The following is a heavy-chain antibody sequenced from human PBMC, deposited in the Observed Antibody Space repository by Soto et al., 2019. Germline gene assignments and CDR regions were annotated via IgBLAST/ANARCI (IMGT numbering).Heavy chain of an antibody. D-gene: IGHD3-10*01. CDR2: IYYSGST. CDR1: GGSISSGVYY. CDR3: AREITRVTMVRETNWFDP. Sequence: SETLSLTCTVSGGSISSGVYYWSWIRQHPGRGLEWIGYIYYSGSTYYSTSLKSRVTISVDTSKNQFSLKLSSVTAADTAVYYCAREITRVTMVRETNWFDPWGQGTLVTVSS. J-gene: IGHJ5*02. V-gene: IGHV4-31*03.